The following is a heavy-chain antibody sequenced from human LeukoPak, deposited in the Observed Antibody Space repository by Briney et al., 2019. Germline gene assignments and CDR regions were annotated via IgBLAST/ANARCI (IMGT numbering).Heavy chain of an antibody. CDR2: ISISSSYI. Sequence: GRSLRLSCAASGFTFSSYSMNWVRQAPGKRLEWVSSISISSSYIYYADSVKGRFTISRDNAKNSLYLQMNSLRAEDTAVYYCARARGRGYYYGSGSSYYYGMDVWGQGTTVTVSS. CDR3: ARARGRGYYYGSGSSYYYGMDV. J-gene: IGHJ6*02. V-gene: IGHV3-21*01. CDR1: GFTFSSYS. D-gene: IGHD3-10*01.